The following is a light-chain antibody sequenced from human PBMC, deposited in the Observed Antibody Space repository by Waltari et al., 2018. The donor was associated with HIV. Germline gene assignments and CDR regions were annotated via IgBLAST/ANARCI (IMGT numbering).Light chain of an antibody. CDR1: SSDVGGYNY. CDR2: EVS. J-gene: IGLJ1*01. Sequence: QSAMTQPASVSGSPGQSITISCTGTSSDVGGYNYVSWYQQHPGKAPKLIIYEVSTRPSGVSNRFSGSKSGNTASLTISWLQAEDEADYYCSSYTRRNTPYVFGTGTKVTVL. V-gene: IGLV2-14*01. CDR3: SSYTRRNTPYV.